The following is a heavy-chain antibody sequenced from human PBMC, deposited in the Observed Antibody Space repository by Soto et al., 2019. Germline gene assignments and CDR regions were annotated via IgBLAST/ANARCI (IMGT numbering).Heavy chain of an antibody. CDR2: ILFDGNKK. CDR1: GFIFSNYA. J-gene: IGHJ5*02. CDR3: ARDTDRYGGNVHWFAP. V-gene: IGHV3-30-3*01. D-gene: IGHD4-17*01. Sequence: GGSLRLSCATSGFIFSNYAMHWVRQAPCKGLEWVAQILFDGNKKYYADSVKGRFTISRDNSKNTLYLQMNSLRAEDTAVYYCARDTDRYGGNVHWFAPWGQGTLVPGSS.